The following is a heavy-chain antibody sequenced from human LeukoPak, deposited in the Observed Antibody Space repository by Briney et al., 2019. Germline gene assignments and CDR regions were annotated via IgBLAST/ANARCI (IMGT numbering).Heavy chain of an antibody. CDR3: ARDYYYDSRFDP. CDR1: GVSISSYY. CDR2: IYYSGST. D-gene: IGHD3-22*01. V-gene: IGHV4-59*01. Sequence: SETLSLTCTVSGVSISSYYWSWIRQPPGKGLEWIGYIYYSGSTNYTPSLKSRVTISVDTSKNQFSLKLSSVTAADTAVYYCARDYYYDSRFDPWGQGTLVTVSS. J-gene: IGHJ5*02.